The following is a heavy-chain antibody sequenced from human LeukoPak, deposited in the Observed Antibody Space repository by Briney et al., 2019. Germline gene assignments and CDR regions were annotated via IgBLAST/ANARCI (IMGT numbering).Heavy chain of an antibody. CDR2: ITSRSEI. V-gene: IGHV3-48*03. CDR3: ARETAVAIDY. Sequence: PGGSLRLPCAASGFTFSTYDMNWVRQAPGKGLEWVSQITSRSEIYYADSVKGRFTISRDNAKNTLYLQMNSLRDEDTAVYYCARETAVAIDYWGQGTLLTVSS. D-gene: IGHD6-19*01. CDR1: GFTFSTYD. J-gene: IGHJ4*02.